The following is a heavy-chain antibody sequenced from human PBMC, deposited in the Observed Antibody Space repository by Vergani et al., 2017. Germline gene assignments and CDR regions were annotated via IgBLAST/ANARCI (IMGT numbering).Heavy chain of an antibody. Sequence: EVQLVESGGGLVQPGGSLRLSCSASGFTFSSYAMHWVRQAPGKGLEYVSAISSNGGSTYYADSVKGRFTISRDNSKNTLYLQMSSLRPEDTAVYSCVKGIMATPGYYFDCWGQGTLVTVSS. J-gene: IGHJ4*02. D-gene: IGHD5-12*01. V-gene: IGHV3-64D*06. CDR2: ISSNGGST. CDR3: VKGIMATPGYYFDC. CDR1: GFTFSSYA.